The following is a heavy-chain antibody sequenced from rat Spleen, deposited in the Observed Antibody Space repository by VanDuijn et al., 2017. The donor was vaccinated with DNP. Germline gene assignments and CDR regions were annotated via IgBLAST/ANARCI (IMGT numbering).Heavy chain of an antibody. CDR2: ISTSGGST. CDR1: GFTFSNYD. CDR3: ARHYWDGSY. D-gene: IGHD1-12*02. Sequence: EVQLVESGGGLVQPGRSLKLSCAASGFTFSNYDMAWVRQAPTKGLEWVASISTSGGSTYYRDSVKGRFTVYRDNAKSTLYLQMDSLRSEDTATYYWARHYWDGSYWGQGVIVTVSS. J-gene: IGHJ2*01. V-gene: IGHV5-25*01.